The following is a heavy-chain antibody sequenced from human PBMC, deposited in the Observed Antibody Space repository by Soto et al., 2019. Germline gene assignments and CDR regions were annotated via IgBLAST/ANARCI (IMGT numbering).Heavy chain of an antibody. V-gene: IGHV2-5*02. CDR3: AHRSRYGSGSYSLDY. CDR2: IYWDDDK. CDR1: GFSLSTSGVG. Sequence: QITLKESGPTLVKPTQTLTLTCTFSGFSLSTSGVGVGWIRQPPGKALEWLGFIYWDDDKRDSPSLKSRLSISRGTSTNQVVLTMTNMDPVDTATYYCAHRSRYGSGSYSLDYWGQGTLVTVSS. J-gene: IGHJ4*02. D-gene: IGHD3-10*01.